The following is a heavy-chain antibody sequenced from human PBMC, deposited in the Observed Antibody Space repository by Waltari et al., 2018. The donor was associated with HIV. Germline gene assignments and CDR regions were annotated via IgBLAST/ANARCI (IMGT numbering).Heavy chain of an antibody. J-gene: IGHJ5*01. CDR1: GFPFDVVP. Sequence: EVQLVESGGGLVQPGRSLRLSCVASGFPFDVVPMHWVRQSPGKGLEWVSGISWNSGITDYGDSVKGRFTISRDNAKNSLYLQMNSLTVEDTAFYYCAKGGSHLTIFEAWFDSWGQGTLVTVSS. V-gene: IGHV3-9*01. CDR2: ISWNSGIT. D-gene: IGHD3-3*01. CDR3: AKGGSHLTIFEAWFDS.